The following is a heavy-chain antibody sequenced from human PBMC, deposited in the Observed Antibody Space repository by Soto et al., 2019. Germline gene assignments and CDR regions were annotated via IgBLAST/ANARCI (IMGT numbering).Heavy chain of an antibody. J-gene: IGHJ6*03. Sequence: QVQLVQSGAEVKKPGASVKVSCKASGYTFTGYYMHWVRQAARQGLEWRGWIDPNSGGTNYAQKFQGWVTMTRDTAISTAYMELSRLRSDDTAVYYCARDPRYCSSTSCSPTPYYLDVWGKGTTVTVSS. CDR1: GYTFTGYY. CDR2: IDPNSGGT. D-gene: IGHD2-2*01. V-gene: IGHV1-2*04. CDR3: ARDPRYCSSTSCSPTPYYLDV.